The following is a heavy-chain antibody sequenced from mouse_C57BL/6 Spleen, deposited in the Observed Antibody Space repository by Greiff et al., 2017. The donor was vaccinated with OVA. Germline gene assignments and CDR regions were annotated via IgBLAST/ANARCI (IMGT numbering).Heavy chain of an antibody. Sequence: VQLQESGPGLVAPSQSLSITCTVSGFSLTSYGVDWVRQSPGQGLEWLGVIWGVGSTNYNSALKSRLSISKDNSKSQVFLKMNSLQTDDTARYYCAILRPPFAYWGQGTLVTVSA. V-gene: IGHV2-6*01. D-gene: IGHD1-2*01. J-gene: IGHJ3*01. CDR2: IWGVGST. CDR1: GFSLTSYG. CDR3: AILRPPFAY.